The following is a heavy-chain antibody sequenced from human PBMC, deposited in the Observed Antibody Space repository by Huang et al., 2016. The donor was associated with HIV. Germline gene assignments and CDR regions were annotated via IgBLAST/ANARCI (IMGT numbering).Heavy chain of an antibody. D-gene: IGHD5-18*01. V-gene: IGHV3-30-3*01. CDR2: ISNDGSNN. J-gene: IGHJ3*02. CDR3: ARAKDTWDAYDI. CDR1: GFPIIYHA. Sequence: QVQLVESGGGVVQPGRSLRLSCSASGFPIIYHAMHWVRQAPGKVLDWVAVISNDGSNNYYADSVKGRFTISRDSSKSTLFLHMTSLRTEDTAVYYCARAKDTWDAYDIWGQGTMVIVSS.